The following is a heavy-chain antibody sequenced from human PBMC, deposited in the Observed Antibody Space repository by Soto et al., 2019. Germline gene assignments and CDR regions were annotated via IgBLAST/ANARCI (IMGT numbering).Heavy chain of an antibody. D-gene: IGHD1-7*01. CDR1: GGSITSITNHY. J-gene: IGHJ6*02. CDR2: ISYSGHT. Sequence: QVRLQESGPGLVKPSETLSLTCTVSGGSITSITNHYCSWIRRTPGKGLEWIGYISYSGHTSYNPSLKSRVILSVDTSKNQVSLNLASVTAADTAVYYCATQGFGTLHGLVDVWGQGTTVTVSS. V-gene: IGHV4-59*08. CDR3: ATQGFGTLHGLVDV.